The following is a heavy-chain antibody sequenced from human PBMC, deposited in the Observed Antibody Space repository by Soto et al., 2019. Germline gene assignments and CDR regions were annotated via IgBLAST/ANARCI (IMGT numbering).Heavy chain of an antibody. CDR1: GYTFTSYY. D-gene: IGHD6-6*01. V-gene: IGHV1-46*01. Sequence: GASVKVSCKASGYTFTSYYMHWLRQAHGQGREWMGIIKPSGGSTSYAQKFQGRVTMTRETSKSTVXMQLSSLRSEDTTVYFCASAPLIDNWLGPWAQGSLVNVPS. CDR3: ASAPLIDNWLGP. CDR2: IKPSGGST. J-gene: IGHJ5*02.